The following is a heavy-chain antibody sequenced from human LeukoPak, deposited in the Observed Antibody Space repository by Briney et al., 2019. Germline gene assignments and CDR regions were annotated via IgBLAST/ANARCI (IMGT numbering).Heavy chain of an antibody. V-gene: IGHV3-53*01. D-gene: IGHD6-6*01. CDR2: IYSGGTT. CDR1: GFNVSGKY. Sequence: GGSLRLSCTVSGFNVSGKYMSWVRQAPGKGLEWVSVIYSGGTTYYADSVKGRFTVSRDNSNNTLYLQMNSLRAADTAVYYCAREGYSSSAEFDYWGQGTLVTVSS. J-gene: IGHJ4*02. CDR3: AREGYSSSAEFDY.